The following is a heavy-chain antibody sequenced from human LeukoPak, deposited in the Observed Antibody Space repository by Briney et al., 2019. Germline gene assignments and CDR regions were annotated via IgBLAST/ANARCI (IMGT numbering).Heavy chain of an antibody. J-gene: IGHJ3*02. D-gene: IGHD2/OR15-2a*01. Sequence: SESLSLTCAVSGGSIRSFYWSWMRQPPRRGLEWSGYIYYSGSTKYNTSLKSRVTISVDTSKNQCTLKLSSVTAADTAVYYCARDLTTSDAFDIWGQGTMVTVSS. CDR1: GGSIRSFY. CDR3: ARDLTTSDAFDI. CDR2: IYYSGST. V-gene: IGHV4-59*01.